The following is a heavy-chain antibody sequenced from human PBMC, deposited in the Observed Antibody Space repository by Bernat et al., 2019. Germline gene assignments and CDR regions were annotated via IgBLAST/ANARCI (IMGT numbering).Heavy chain of an antibody. J-gene: IGHJ2*01. CDR3: AKGLSATVTTYSPNWYFGL. D-gene: IGHD4-17*01. V-gene: IGHV3-23*01. CDR2: ISGSGGRT. CDR1: GFTFSNYA. Sequence: EVQLLESGGGLVQPGGSLRLSCAASGFTFSNYAMSWVRQATAKGLERVSAISGSGGRTYYADPVKGRFTISRDNSKNTLYLQVNSLRAEDTAAYYCAKGLSATVTTYSPNWYFGLWGRGTLVPVSS.